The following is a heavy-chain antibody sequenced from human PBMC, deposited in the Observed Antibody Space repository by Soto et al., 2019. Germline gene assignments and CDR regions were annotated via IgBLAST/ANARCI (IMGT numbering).Heavy chain of an antibody. V-gene: IGHV4-59*01. J-gene: IGHJ4*02. Sequence: SETLSLTCTVSGGSISSYYWSWIRQPPGKGLEWIGYIYYSGSTNYNPSLKSRVTISVDTSKNQFSLKLSSVTAADTAVYYCAGDGSLNYDFWSGYPTLDYWGQGTLVTASS. CDR2: IYYSGST. D-gene: IGHD3-3*01. CDR3: AGDGSLNYDFWSGYPTLDY. CDR1: GGSISSYY.